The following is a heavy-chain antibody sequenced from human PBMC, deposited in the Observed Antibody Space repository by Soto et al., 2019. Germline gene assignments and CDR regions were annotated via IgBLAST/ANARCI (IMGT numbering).Heavy chain of an antibody. CDR3: ARVQASLAFDD. CDR1: GYTFTSYG. J-gene: IGHJ4*02. D-gene: IGHD1-1*01. CDR2: ISAYNGNT. V-gene: IGHV1-18*01. Sequence: QVQLVQSGAEVKKPGASVKVSCKASGYTFTSYGISWVRQAPGQGLEWMGWISAYNGNTKYVQKFEGRVTMTTDTSTSTAYMELRSLRSDDTAFFYCARVQASLAFDDWGQGTLVTVSS.